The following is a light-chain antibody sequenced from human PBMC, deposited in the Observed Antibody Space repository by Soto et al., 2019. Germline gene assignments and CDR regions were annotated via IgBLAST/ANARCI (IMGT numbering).Light chain of an antibody. J-gene: IGKJ2*01. CDR3: QQSYSVPYT. V-gene: IGKV1-39*01. CDR1: QSISSY. CDR2: AAS. Sequence: DIQMTQSPSSLSASVGDRVTITCRASQSISSYLNWYQQKPGKAPKLLIYAASSLQSGVPSRFSGSGSGTDFTLTISSLQPEDFATYYCQQSYSVPYTFGPGTEMKMK.